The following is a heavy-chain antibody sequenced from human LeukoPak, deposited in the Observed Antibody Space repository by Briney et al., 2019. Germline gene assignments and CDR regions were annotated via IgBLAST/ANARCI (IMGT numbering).Heavy chain of an antibody. CDR2: IYYSGST. V-gene: IGHV4-59*11. CDR1: GGSISSHY. J-gene: IGHJ3*02. D-gene: IGHD3-22*01. Sequence: SETLSLTCTVSGGSISSHYWSWIRQPPGKGLEWIGYIYYSGSTNYNPSLKSRVTISVDTSKNQFSLKLSSVTAADTAVYYCARDGAYDSSGYQGTDAFDIWGQGTMVTVSS. CDR3: ARDGAYDSSGYQGTDAFDI.